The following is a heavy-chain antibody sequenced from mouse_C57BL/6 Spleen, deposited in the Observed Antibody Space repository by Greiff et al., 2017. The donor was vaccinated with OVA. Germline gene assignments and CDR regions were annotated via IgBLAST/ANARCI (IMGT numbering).Heavy chain of an antibody. CDR3: ASLYGNYSYWDFDV. Sequence: EVQGVESGGDLVKPGGSLKLSCAASGFTFSSYGMSWVRPTPDKRLEWVATISSGGSYPYYPDSVKGRFPLPRANAKNTLYLQISSLKSEDTAMYYCASLYGNYSYWDFDVWGTGTTVTVSS. V-gene: IGHV5-6*01. CDR2: ISSGGSYP. D-gene: IGHD2-1*01. CDR1: GFTFSSYG. J-gene: IGHJ1*03.